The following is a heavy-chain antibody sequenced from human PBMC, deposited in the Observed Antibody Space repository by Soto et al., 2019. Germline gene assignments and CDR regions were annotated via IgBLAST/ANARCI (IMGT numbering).Heavy chain of an antibody. CDR3: ARDLWGYCGTDCYPLDV. Sequence: SETLSLTCTVSGGSISGYYWSWIRQPPGKGLEWIGYMYKTGSTVYNPSFKSRVTISVDTSKNQFSLKLNSVTAADTAVYYCARDLWGYCGTDCYPLDVWGQGTTVTISS. J-gene: IGHJ6*02. V-gene: IGHV4-59*01. CDR1: GGSISGYY. D-gene: IGHD2-21*02. CDR2: MYKTGST.